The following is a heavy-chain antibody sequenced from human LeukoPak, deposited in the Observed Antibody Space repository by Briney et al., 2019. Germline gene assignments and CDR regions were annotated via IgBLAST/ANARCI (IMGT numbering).Heavy chain of an antibody. CDR2: VNPDDSDT. CDR1: GYNFTNYW. J-gene: IGHJ4*02. V-gene: IGHV5-51*01. D-gene: IGHD3-10*01. Sequence: GESLKISCKGSGYNFTNYWISWVRQMPGKGLEWMGIVNPDDSDTIYSPSFQGQVTISADESITTAYLQWSSLKASDTAMYYCARLRWPRGGRSSFDYWGQGALVTVSS. CDR3: ARLRWPRGGRSSFDY.